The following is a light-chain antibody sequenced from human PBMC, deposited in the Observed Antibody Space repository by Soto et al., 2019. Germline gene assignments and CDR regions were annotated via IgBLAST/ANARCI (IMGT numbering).Light chain of an antibody. Sequence: QPVLTQPASVSGSPGQSITISCTGNSSDVGAYDFVSWYQHYPGKAPKLVTFDVTHRPPGISDRFSGSKSANTASLTISGLQAEDEAFYYCSSYTTRSTLVFGGGTKVTVL. V-gene: IGLV2-14*01. J-gene: IGLJ2*01. CDR2: DVT. CDR3: SSYTTRSTLV. CDR1: SSDVGAYDF.